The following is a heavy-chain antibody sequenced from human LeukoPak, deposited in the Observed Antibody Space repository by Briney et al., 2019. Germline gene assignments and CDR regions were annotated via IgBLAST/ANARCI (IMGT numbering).Heavy chain of an antibody. V-gene: IGHV1-46*01. Sequence: ASVKVSCKASGYTFTSNYIHRVRQAPGQGLEWMGMIYPRDGSTSYAQKFQGRVTVTRDTSTSTVHMELSGLRSEDTAVYYCARDQEGFDYWGQGTLVTVSS. CDR2: IYPRDGST. J-gene: IGHJ4*02. CDR3: ARDQEGFDY. CDR1: GYTFTSNY.